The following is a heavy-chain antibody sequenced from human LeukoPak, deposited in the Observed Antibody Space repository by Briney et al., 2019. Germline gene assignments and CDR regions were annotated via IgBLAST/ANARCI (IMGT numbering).Heavy chain of an antibody. CDR2: ISASGGST. Sequence: GGSLRLSCAASGFTFSSYAMTWVRQAPGKGLEWVSAISASGGSTYYADSVKGRFTISRDNSKNTLYLQMNSLRAEDTTVYYCARERRWLQYFDYWGQGTLVTVSS. V-gene: IGHV3-23*01. CDR3: ARERRWLQYFDY. J-gene: IGHJ4*02. D-gene: IGHD5-24*01. CDR1: GFTFSSYA.